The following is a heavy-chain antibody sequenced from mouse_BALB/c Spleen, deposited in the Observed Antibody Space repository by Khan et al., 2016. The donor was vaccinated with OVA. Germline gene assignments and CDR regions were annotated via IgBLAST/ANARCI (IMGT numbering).Heavy chain of an antibody. CDR1: GYTFTNYW. J-gene: IGHJ3*01. D-gene: IGHD1-1*02. CDR2: IYPSDSYT. Sequence: QVQLQQPGAELVRPGTSVKLSCKASGYTFTNYWINWVKQRPGQGLEWIGNIYPSDSYTNYNQTFKDKATLTVDKSSSTAYMQLSSPTSEDSAVYYCSREVGTMAYWGHGTLVTVSA. V-gene: IGHV1-69*02. CDR3: SREVGTMAY.